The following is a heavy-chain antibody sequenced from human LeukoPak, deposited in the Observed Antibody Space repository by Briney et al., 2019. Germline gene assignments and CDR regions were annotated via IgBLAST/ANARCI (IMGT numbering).Heavy chain of an antibody. CDR1: GGSFSGYY. Sequence: PSETLSLTCAVYGGSFSGYYWSWIRQPPGKGLEWIGSIYYTGSTYDNPSLRSRVTISVDTSKNQFSLKVSSVTAADTAVYYCARSRRDGYNWQDSYFDYWGQGTLVTVSS. CDR2: IYYTGST. V-gene: IGHV4-34*01. CDR3: ARSRRDGYNWQDSYFDY. J-gene: IGHJ4*02. D-gene: IGHD5-24*01.